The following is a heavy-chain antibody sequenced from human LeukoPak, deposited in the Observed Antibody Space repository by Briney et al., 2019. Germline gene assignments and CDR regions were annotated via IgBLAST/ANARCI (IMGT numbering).Heavy chain of an antibody. V-gene: IGHV3-23*01. CDR3: AKGSYDLFDY. Sequence: LGGSLRLSCAASGFTFSSYTMSWVRQAPGKGLEWVSAISGSGGSTYYADSVKGRFTISRDNSKNTLYLQMNSLRAEDTAVYYCAKGSYDLFDYWGQGTLVTVSS. J-gene: IGHJ4*02. D-gene: IGHD5-12*01. CDR1: GFTFSSYT. CDR2: ISGSGGST.